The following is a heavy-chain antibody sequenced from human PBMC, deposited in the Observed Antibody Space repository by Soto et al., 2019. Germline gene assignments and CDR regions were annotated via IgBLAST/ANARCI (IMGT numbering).Heavy chain of an antibody. CDR3: ARVGWEITMVRGGIYYFDY. J-gene: IGHJ4*02. CDR1: GGSISSGDYY. Sequence: SETLSLTCTVSGGSISSGDYYWSWIRQPPGKGLEWIGYIYYSGSTYYNPSLKSRVTISVDTSKNQFSLKLSSVTAADTAVYYCARVGWEITMVRGGIYYFDYWGQGTLVTVSS. CDR2: IYYSGST. V-gene: IGHV4-30-4*01. D-gene: IGHD3-10*01.